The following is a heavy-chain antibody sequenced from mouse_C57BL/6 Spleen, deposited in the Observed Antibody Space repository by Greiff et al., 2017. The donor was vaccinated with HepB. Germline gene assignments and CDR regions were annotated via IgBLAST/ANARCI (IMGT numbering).Heavy chain of an antibody. CDR2: IYPGDGDT. V-gene: IGHV1-82*01. Sequence: QVQLQQSGPELVKPGASVKISCKASGYAFSSSWMNWVKQRPGKGLEWIGRIYPGDGDTNYNGKFKGKATLTADKSSSTAYMQLSSLTSEDSAVYFCASVLLRFPYDMDYWGQGTSVTVSS. J-gene: IGHJ4*01. D-gene: IGHD1-1*01. CDR1: GYAFSSSW. CDR3: ASVLLRFPYDMDY.